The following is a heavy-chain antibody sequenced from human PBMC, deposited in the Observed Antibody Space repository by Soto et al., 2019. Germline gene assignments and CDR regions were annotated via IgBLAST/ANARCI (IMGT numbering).Heavy chain of an antibody. Sequence: QVQLVESGGGVVQPGRSLRLSCAASGFTFSTHAMHWVRQAPGKGLEWVAIISYSGSKKYYADSVKGRFTISRDNSKNTLYLQMNRLRAEDTAVYYCAKGPDIHYNLDYWGQGTLVTVSS. V-gene: IGHV3-30-3*01. CDR3: AKGPDIHYNLDY. J-gene: IGHJ4*02. D-gene: IGHD1-1*01. CDR1: GFTFSTHA. CDR2: ISYSGSKK.